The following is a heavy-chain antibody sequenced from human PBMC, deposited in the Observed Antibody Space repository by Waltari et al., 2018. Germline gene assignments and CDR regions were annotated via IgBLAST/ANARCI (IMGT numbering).Heavy chain of an antibody. CDR1: GYTFTSYG. CDR3: ARGVVGVVAATPNWFDP. D-gene: IGHD2-15*01. CDR2: ISAYNGNT. Sequence: QVQLVQSGAEVQNPGASVKVSCKASGYTFTSYGISYVRQAPGHGLEWMGWISAYNGNTNYAQKLQGRVTMTTDTATSTAYMELRSLRSDDTAVYYCARGVVGVVAATPNWFDPWGQGTLVTVSS. J-gene: IGHJ5*02. V-gene: IGHV1-18*04.